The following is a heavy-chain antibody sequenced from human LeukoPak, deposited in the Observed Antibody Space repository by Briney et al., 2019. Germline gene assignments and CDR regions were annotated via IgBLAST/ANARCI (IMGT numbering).Heavy chain of an antibody. CDR2: ISYDGSNK. D-gene: IGHD6-25*01. CDR1: GFTFSSYA. J-gene: IGHJ3*02. CDR3: ARAVYSSGNAFDI. Sequence: GGSLRLSCAASGFTFSSYAMHWVRQAPGKGQEWVAVISYDGSNKYYADSVKGRFTISRDNSKNTLYLQMNSLRAEDTAVYYCARAVYSSGNAFDIWGQGTMVTVSS. V-gene: IGHV3-30-3*01.